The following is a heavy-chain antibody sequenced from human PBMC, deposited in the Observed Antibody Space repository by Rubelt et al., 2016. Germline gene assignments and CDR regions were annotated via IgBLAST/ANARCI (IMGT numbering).Heavy chain of an antibody. J-gene: IGHJ4*02. V-gene: IGHV4-59*01. CDR1: GGSISSYY. Sequence: QVQLQESGPGLVKPSETLSLTCTVSGGSISSYYWSWIRQPPGKGLEWIGYIYYSGSTSYNPSLKSRLTISVDTSKRQFSLNLSSVTAAETAVYYCASGGYYYDSSGLDWGQGTLVTVSS. CDR2: IYYSGST. CDR3: ASGGYYYDSSGLD. D-gene: IGHD3-22*01.